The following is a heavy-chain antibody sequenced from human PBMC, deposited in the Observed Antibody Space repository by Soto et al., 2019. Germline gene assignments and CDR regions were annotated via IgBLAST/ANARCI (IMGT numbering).Heavy chain of an antibody. CDR1: GYTFTGYY. Sequence: ASVKVSCKASGYTFTGYYLHWVRQAPGQGLEWMGWINPKSGGTKYAQNFQGRVTMTRDTSISTAYMDLSRLRSDDTAVYYCARSLPPTAFISSDSGVYYNCFAPGGQGTLVPVPS. D-gene: IGHD3-22*01. J-gene: IGHJ5*02. CDR2: INPKSGGT. V-gene: IGHV1-2*02. CDR3: ARSLPPTAFISSDSGVYYNCFAP.